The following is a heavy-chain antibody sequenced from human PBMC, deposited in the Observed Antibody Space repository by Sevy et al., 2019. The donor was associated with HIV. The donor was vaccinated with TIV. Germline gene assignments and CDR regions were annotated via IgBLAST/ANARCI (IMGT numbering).Heavy chain of an antibody. Sequence: GGSLRLSFAASGFTFSSYEMNWVRQAPGKGLEWVSYISSSGSTIYYADSVKGRFTISRDNAKNSLYLQMNSLRAEDTAVYYCARIAAAGPHDAFDIWGQGTMVTVSS. CDR3: ARIAAAGPHDAFDI. J-gene: IGHJ3*02. V-gene: IGHV3-48*03. CDR1: GFTFSSYE. D-gene: IGHD6-13*01. CDR2: ISSSGSTI.